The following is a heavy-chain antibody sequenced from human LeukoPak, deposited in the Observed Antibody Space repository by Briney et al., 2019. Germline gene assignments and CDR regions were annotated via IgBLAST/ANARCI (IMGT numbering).Heavy chain of an antibody. J-gene: IGHJ4*02. CDR3: ATDCSSTICYKSSPEC. V-gene: IGHV1-18*01. Sequence: GASVKVSCKASGYTFTSYGISWVRQAPGQGLEWMGWISAYNGNTNYAQKLQGRVTMTTDTSTSTAYMELRSLRSDDTAVYYCATDCSSTICYKSSPECWGQGTLVIVSS. CDR1: GYTFTSYG. CDR2: ISAYNGNT. D-gene: IGHD2-2*02.